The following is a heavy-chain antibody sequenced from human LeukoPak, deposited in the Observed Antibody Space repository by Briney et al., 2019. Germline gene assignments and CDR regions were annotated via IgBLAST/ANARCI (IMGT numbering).Heavy chain of an antibody. CDR1: GFTFSSYA. CDR3: ARGPHYYDSSGYYFVY. CDR2: ISYDGSNK. D-gene: IGHD3-22*01. J-gene: IGHJ4*02. V-gene: IGHV3-30-3*01. Sequence: GGSLGLSCAASGFTFSSYAMHWVRQAPGKGLEWVAVISYDGSNKYYADSVKGRFTISRDNSKNTLYLQMNSLRAEDTAVYYCARGPHYYDSSGYYFVYWGQGTLVTVSS.